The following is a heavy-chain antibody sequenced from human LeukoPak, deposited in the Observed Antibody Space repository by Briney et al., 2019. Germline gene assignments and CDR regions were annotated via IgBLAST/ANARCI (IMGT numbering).Heavy chain of an antibody. CDR1: GGSISSSSYY. V-gene: IGHV4-61*05. CDR3: ARVYYSSSYDYWYFDL. CDR2: IYYSGST. Sequence: SETLSLTCTVSGGSISSSSYYWGWIRQPPGKGLEWIGYIYYSGSTNYNPSLKSRVTISVDTSKNQFSLKLSSVTAADTAVYYCARVYYSSSYDYWYFDLWGRGTLVTVSS. J-gene: IGHJ2*01. D-gene: IGHD6-13*01.